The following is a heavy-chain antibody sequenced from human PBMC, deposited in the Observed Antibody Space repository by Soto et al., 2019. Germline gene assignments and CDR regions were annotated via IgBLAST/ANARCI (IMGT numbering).Heavy chain of an antibody. CDR2: ISGSGGST. Sequence: PGGSLRLSCAASGLTFSGYAMSWVRQAPGKGLEWVSAISGSGGSTYYADSVKGRFTISRDNSKNTLYLQMNSLRAEDTAVYYCAKVPAAGYCSSTSCYNFDYWGQGTLVTVSS. CDR3: AKVPAAGYCSSTSCYNFDY. CDR1: GLTFSGYA. V-gene: IGHV3-23*01. J-gene: IGHJ4*02. D-gene: IGHD2-2*02.